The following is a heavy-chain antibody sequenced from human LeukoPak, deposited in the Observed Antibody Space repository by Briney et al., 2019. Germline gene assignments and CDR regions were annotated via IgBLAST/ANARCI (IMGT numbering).Heavy chain of an antibody. CDR3: ARSVHYYYYYMDV. V-gene: IGHV3-64*01. CDR2: ISSSGGST. Sequence: PGGSLRLSCAASGFTFSSYAMHWVRQAPGKGLEYVSAISSSGGSTYYANSVKGRFTISRDNSKNTLYLQMGSLRAEDMAVYYCARSVHYYYYYMDVWGKGTTVTVSS. J-gene: IGHJ6*03. CDR1: GFTFSSYA.